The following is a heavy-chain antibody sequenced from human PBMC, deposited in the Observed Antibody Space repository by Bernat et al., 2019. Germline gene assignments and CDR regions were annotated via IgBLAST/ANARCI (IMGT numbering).Heavy chain of an antibody. CDR2: IYYSGST. J-gene: IGHJ2*01. D-gene: IGHD3-16*01. CDR3: AGGWGYLDL. Sequence: QVQLQESGPGLEKPSETLSLTCTVSGGSISSYYWSWIRQPPGKGLEWIGYIYYSGSTNYNPSLKSRVTISVDTSKNQFSLKLSSVTAADTAVYYWAGGWGYLDLWGRGTLVTGSS. CDR1: GGSISSYY. V-gene: IGHV4-59*08.